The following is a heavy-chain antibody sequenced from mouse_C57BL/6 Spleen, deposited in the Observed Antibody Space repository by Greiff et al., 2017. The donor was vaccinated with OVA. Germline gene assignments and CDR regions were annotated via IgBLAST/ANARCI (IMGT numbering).Heavy chain of an antibody. V-gene: IGHV1-69*01. Sequence: QVQLQQPGAELVMPGASVKLSCKASGYTFTSYWMHWVKQRPGQGLEWIGEIDPSDSYTNYNQKFKGKSTLTVDKSSSTAYMQLSSLTSEDSAVYYCARPELFLPTVAFDHWGQGTTLTVSS. CDR2: IDPSDSYT. D-gene: IGHD1-1*01. J-gene: IGHJ2*01. CDR3: ARPELFLPTVAFDH. CDR1: GYTFTSYW.